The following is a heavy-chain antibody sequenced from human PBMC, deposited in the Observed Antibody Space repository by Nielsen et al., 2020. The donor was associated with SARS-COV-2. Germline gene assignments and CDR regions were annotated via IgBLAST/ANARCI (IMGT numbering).Heavy chain of an antibody. CDR1: GFTFGDYA. J-gene: IGHJ4*02. D-gene: IGHD5-18*01. CDR3: TRFIQLFDY. V-gene: IGHV3-49*04. CDR2: IRSKAYGGTT. Sequence: GESLKISCTASGFTFGDYAMSWVRQAPGKGLGWVGFIRSKAYGGTTEYAASVKGRFTISRDDSKSIAYLQMNSLKTEDTAVYYCTRFIQLFDYWGQGTLVTVSS.